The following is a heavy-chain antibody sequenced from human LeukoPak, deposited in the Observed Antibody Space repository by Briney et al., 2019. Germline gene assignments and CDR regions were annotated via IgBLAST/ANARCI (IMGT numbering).Heavy chain of an antibody. CDR1: GFTFSSYA. D-gene: IGHD6-19*01. V-gene: IGHV3-30-3*01. CDR2: ISYDGSNK. Sequence: PGRSLRLSCAASGFTFSSYAMHWVRQAPGKGLEWVAVISYDGSNKYYADSVKGRFTISRDNSKNTLYLQMNSLRAEDTAVYYCARPYFGYSSGWYDCWGQGTLVTVSS. CDR3: ARPYFGYSSGWYDC. J-gene: IGHJ5*01.